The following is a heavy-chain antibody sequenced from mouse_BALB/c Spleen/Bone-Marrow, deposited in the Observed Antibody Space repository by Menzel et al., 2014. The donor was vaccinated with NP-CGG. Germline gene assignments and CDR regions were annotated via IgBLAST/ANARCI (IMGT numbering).Heavy chain of an antibody. J-gene: IGHJ3*01. Sequence: VHVKQSGAELVKPGASVKLSCTASGFNIKDTYMHWVKQRPEQGLEWIGRIDPANGNTKYDLKFQGKATITADTSSNTAYLQLSSLTSEDTAVYYCALYYYGSSGFAYWGQGTLVTVSA. D-gene: IGHD1-1*01. CDR1: GFNIKDTY. CDR3: ALYYYGSSGFAY. CDR2: IDPANGNT. V-gene: IGHV14-3*02.